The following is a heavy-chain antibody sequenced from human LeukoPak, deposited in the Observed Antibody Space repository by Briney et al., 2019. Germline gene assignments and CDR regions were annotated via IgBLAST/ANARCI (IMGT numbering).Heavy chain of an antibody. V-gene: IGHV4-34*01. J-gene: IGHJ4*02. D-gene: IGHD2-15*01. CDR3: ARVPIVVVAATDYFDY. Sequence: PSETLSLTCAVYGGSFSGYYWSWIRQPPGKGLEWIGEINHSGSTNYNPSLKSRVTISVDTSKNQFPLKLSSVTAADTAVYYCARVPIVVVAATDYFDYWGQGTLVTVSS. CDR1: GGSFSGYY. CDR2: INHSGST.